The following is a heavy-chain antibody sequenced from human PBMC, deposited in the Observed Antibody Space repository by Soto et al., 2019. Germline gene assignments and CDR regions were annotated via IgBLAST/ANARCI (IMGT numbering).Heavy chain of an antibody. CDR3: AHKGGRGAAMDV. CDR1: GFSLSTSAEG. V-gene: IGHV2-5*02. J-gene: IGHJ6*02. CDR2: IYWDDDE. Sequence: QITVKESGPTLVKPTQALTLTCTFSGFSLSTSAEGVAWIRQPPGKALEWLALIYWDDDERYSSFLKSRLSIAKDTSKNQVVLTMANMDPVDTATYFCAHKGGRGAAMDVWGQGTTVTVSS. D-gene: IGHD2-15*01.